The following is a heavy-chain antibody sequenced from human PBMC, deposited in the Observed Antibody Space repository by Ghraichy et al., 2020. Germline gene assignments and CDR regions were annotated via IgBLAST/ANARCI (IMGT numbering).Heavy chain of an antibody. D-gene: IGHD3-22*01. CDR3: TRDHEDSTGYYYVDFDY. V-gene: IGHV3-48*01. J-gene: IGHJ4*02. CDR2: ISSTGTTI. CDR1: GFTFSSYS. Sequence: GGSLRLSCAASGFTFSSYSMNWIRQAPGKGLEWVSYISSTGTTIYYGDSVKGRFTISRDNAKNSLYLQMNSLRVEDTAMYYCTRDHEDSTGYYYVDFDYWGLGVLVTVSS.